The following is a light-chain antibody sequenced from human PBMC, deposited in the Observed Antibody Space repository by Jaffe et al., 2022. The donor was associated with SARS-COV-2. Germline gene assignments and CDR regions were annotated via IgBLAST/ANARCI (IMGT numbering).Light chain of an antibody. CDR1: QSISAW. CDR2: KTS. V-gene: IGKV1-5*03. J-gene: IGKJ1*01. Sequence: DIQMTQSPSTLSASVGDRVTITCRASQSISAWLAWYQQKPGKAPNLLIYKTSNLEGGVPSRFSGSGSGTEFTLTISSLQPDDSATYYCQQYNTYWTFGQGTKVEIK. CDR3: QQYNTYWT.